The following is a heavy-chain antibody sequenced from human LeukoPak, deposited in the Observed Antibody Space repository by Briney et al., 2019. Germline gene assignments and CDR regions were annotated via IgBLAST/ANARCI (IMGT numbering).Heavy chain of an antibody. CDR2: IKQDGSEK. Sequence: PGGSLRLSCAASGFTFSSYWMTWVRQAPGKGLEWVANIKQDGSEKYYVDSVKGRFTISRDNAKNSLYLQMNSLRAEDTAVYYCARVRAVWGSSWRFDYWGQGTLVTVSS. D-gene: IGHD6-13*01. V-gene: IGHV3-7*01. CDR1: GFTFSSYW. CDR3: ARVRAVWGSSWRFDY. J-gene: IGHJ4*02.